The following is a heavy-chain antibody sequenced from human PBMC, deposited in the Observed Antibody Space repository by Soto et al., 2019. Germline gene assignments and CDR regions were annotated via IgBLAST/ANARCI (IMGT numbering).Heavy chain of an antibody. D-gene: IGHD4-17*01. CDR1: GGSISSGGYY. J-gene: IGHJ4*02. Sequence: QVQLQESGPGLVKPSQTLSLTCTVSGGSISSGGYYWSWIRQHPGKGLEWIGYIYYSGSTYYNPSLKSRVTIPVDPSKNQFSRKLSSVTAADTAVYSCARSSQSTVTTFAYWGQGTLVTVSS. V-gene: IGHV4-31*03. CDR3: ARSSQSTVTTFAY. CDR2: IYYSGST.